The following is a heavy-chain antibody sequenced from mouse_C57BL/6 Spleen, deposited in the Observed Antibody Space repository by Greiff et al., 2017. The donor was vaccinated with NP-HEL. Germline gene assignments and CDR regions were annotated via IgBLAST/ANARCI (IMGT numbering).Heavy chain of an antibody. Sequence: VKLVESGPGLVQPSQSLSITCTVSGFSLTSYGVHWVRQSPGKGLEWLGVIWSGGSTDDNAAFISRLSISKDNSKSQVFFKMNSLQADDTAIYYCARNWGGSSTGKYFDFWGTGTTVTVSS. CDR1: GFSLTSYG. CDR3: ARNWGGSSTGKYFDF. D-gene: IGHD1-1*01. J-gene: IGHJ1*03. V-gene: IGHV2-2*01. CDR2: IWSGGST.